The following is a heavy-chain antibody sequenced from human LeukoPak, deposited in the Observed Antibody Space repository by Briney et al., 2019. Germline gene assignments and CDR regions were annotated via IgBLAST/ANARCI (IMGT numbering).Heavy chain of an antibody. V-gene: IGHV4-34*01. J-gene: IGHJ3*02. Sequence: SETLSLTCAVYGGSFSGYYWSWIRQPPGKGLEWIGEINHSGSTNYNPSLKSRVTISVDTSKNQFSLKLSSVTAADTAVYYCARELTLWIGYRNAFDIWGQGTMVTVSS. CDR3: ARELTLWIGYRNAFDI. CDR2: INHSGST. CDR1: GGSFSGYY. D-gene: IGHD3-3*01.